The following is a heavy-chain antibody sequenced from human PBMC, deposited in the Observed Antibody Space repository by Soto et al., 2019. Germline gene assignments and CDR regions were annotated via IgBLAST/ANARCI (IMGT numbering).Heavy chain of an antibody. CDR3: APRKYGSFNIAAFDI. CDR2: ISKSSIDI. D-gene: IGHD6-6*01. V-gene: IGHV3-48*03. J-gene: IGHJ3*02. CDR1: GFSFSTYE. Sequence: EVQLVESGGGLVQPGGSLRLSCAASGFSFSTYEMNWVRQAPGKGLEWVSYISKSSIDIYYADSVKGRFTISRDNANNSLYLHMSSQSVEDTALYYCAPRKYGSFNIAAFDIWGQGTMVTVSS.